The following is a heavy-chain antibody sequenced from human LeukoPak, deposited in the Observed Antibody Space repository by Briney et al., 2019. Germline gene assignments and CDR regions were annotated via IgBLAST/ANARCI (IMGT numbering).Heavy chain of an antibody. CDR3: AKQQFNYASGGPFDY. CDR1: GFTFTSYS. J-gene: IGHJ4*02. V-gene: IGHV3-23*01. Sequence: GGSLRLSCAASGFTFTSYSMNWVRQAPGKGLEWVSTISGGGGSTYYADSVKGRFTISRDNSKNTLYLQMNSLGAEDTAVYYCAKQQFNYASGGPFDYWGQGTLVTVSS. D-gene: IGHD3-10*01. CDR2: ISGGGGST.